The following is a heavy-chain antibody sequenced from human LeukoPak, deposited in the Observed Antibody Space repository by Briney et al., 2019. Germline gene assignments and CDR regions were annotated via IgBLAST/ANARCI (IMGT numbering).Heavy chain of an antibody. CDR1: GFTFSRHG. V-gene: IGHV3-7*03. Sequence: GGSLRLSCAPSGFTFSRHGMHWVRQAPGKGLEWVANIRQDGDTKYYVDSVKGRFTISRDNAMNSLYLQMNSLRAEDTAVYYCARSLPYGTTWYGRSDFWGQGTLVTVSS. D-gene: IGHD6-13*01. J-gene: IGHJ4*02. CDR3: ARSLPYGTTWYGRSDF. CDR2: IRQDGDTK.